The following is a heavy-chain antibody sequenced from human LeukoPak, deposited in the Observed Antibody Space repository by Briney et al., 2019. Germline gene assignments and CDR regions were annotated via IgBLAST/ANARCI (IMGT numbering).Heavy chain of an antibody. J-gene: IGHJ5*02. V-gene: IGHV3-7*01. CDR2: IKQDGSEE. Sequence: GGSLRLSCAASGFTFSSYLMSWVRQAPAKGLEWVANIKQDGSEEYYVDSVKGRFTISRDNAKNSPYLQMNSLRAEDTAVYYCARSVGTTTRGWFDPWGQGTLVTVSS. CDR1: GFTFSSYL. CDR3: ARSVGTTTRGWFDP. D-gene: IGHD1-26*01.